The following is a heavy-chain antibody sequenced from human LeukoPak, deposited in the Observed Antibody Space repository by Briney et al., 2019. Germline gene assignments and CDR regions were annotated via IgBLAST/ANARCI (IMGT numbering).Heavy chain of an antibody. J-gene: IGHJ4*02. CDR3: AREGVDIVATYFDY. D-gene: IGHD5-12*01. CDR1: GGTFSSYA. V-gene: IGHV1-69*06. Sequence: SVKVSCKASGGTFSSYAISWVRQAPGQGLERMGGIIPIFGTANYAQKFQGRVTITADKSTSTAYMELSSLRSEDTAVYYCAREGVDIVATYFDYWGQGTLVTVSS. CDR2: IIPIFGTA.